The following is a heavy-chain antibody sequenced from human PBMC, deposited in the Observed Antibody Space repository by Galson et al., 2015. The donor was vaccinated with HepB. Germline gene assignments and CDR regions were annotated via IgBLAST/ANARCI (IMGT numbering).Heavy chain of an antibody. Sequence: LSLTCTVSGGSISSSSYYWGWIRQPPGKGLEWIGSIYYSGSTYYNPSLKSRVTISVDTSKNQFSLKLSSVTAADTAVYYCARLWRGYSYGYLNYFDYWGQGSLVTVSA. CDR1: GGSISSSSYY. CDR2: IYYSGST. J-gene: IGHJ4*02. D-gene: IGHD5-18*01. V-gene: IGHV4-39*01. CDR3: ARLWRGYSYGYLNYFDY.